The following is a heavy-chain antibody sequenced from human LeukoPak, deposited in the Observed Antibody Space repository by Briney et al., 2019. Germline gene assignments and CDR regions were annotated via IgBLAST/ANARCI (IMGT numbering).Heavy chain of an antibody. J-gene: IGHJ2*01. Sequence: PGGSLRLSCAASGFTLSSYWMHWVRQAPGKGLVWVSRMNSDGSSTTYADSAKGRFTISRDNGKNTLYLQMNSLRAEDTAVYYCAREDPRTGYWFFDLWGRGTLVTVSS. CDR2: MNSDGSST. CDR1: GFTLSSYW. CDR3: AREDPRTGYWFFDL. V-gene: IGHV3-74*01.